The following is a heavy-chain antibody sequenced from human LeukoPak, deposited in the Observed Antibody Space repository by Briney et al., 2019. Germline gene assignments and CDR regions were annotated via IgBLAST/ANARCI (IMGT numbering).Heavy chain of an antibody. CDR1: GASISSSY. CDR3: VRGNYDNRGYSNAFDI. J-gene: IGHJ3*02. CDR2: IYYNGNT. D-gene: IGHD3-22*01. V-gene: IGHV4-59*01. Sequence: SGTLSLTCTVSGASISSSYWSWVWQPPGKRLEWIGFIYYNGNTNSNPSPKSRVTISADTSKNQFSLKLTSVTAADTAVYYCVRGNYDNRGYSNAFDIWGQGAMVTVSS.